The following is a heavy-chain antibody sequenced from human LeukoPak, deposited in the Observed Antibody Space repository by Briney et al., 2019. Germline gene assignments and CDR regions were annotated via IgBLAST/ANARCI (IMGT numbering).Heavy chain of an antibody. CDR3: ARHVGYCSSTSCYAGCFDY. CDR1: GGSISSTTYY. V-gene: IGHV4-39*01. D-gene: IGHD2-2*01. CDR2: IFYTGSA. J-gene: IGHJ4*02. Sequence: SETLSLTCTASGGSISSTTYYWGWVRQPPGKGLVWIGSIFYTGSAYYTPSLSSRVTMSVDTSKNRFSLRLSTVTAADTAVYFCARHVGYCSSTSCYAGCFDYWAREPWSPSPQ.